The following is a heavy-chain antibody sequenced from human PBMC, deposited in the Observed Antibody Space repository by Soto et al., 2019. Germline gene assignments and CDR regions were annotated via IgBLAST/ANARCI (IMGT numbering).Heavy chain of an antibody. V-gene: IGHV5-51*01. CDR2: IYPGDSDT. Sequence: GESLKISCKGSGYSFTSYWVGWVRQMPGKGLEWMGIIYPGDSDTRYSPSFQGQVTISADKSISTAYLQWSSLKASDTAMYYCAGLSSYGLGSQYYFDYRGQGTLVTVSS. J-gene: IGHJ4*02. D-gene: IGHD5-18*01. CDR3: AGLSSYGLGSQYYFDY. CDR1: GYSFTSYW.